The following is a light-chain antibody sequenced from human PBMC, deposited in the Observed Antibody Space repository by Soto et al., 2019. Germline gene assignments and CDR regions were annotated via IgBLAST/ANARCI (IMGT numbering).Light chain of an antibody. CDR3: SSYTSSSPYV. Sequence: QSVLTQPASVSGSPGQSITISCTGTSSDIGNYNYVSWYRQYPGKAPKLMIYEVSNRPAGVSNRLSGSKSGNTASLTISGLQAEDEADYYCSSYTSSSPYVFGTGTKV. CDR1: SSDIGNYNY. V-gene: IGLV2-14*01. CDR2: EVS. J-gene: IGLJ1*01.